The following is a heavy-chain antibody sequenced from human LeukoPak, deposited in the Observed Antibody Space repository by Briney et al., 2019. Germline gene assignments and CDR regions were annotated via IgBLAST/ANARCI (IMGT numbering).Heavy chain of an antibody. J-gene: IGHJ4*02. Sequence: GGSLRLSCAASGFTFSTYAMTWVRQAPGEGLEWVSGISGSGGSTYYTDSVKGRFTISRDNSKNTLYLQMNSLRAEDTAVYYCAKAVAGSKDYWGQGTLVTVSS. CDR3: AKAVAGSKDY. CDR1: GFTFSTYA. D-gene: IGHD6-19*01. CDR2: ISGSGGST. V-gene: IGHV3-23*01.